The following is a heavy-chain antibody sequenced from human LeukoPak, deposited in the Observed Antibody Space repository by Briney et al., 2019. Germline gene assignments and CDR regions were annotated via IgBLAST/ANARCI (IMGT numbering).Heavy chain of an antibody. D-gene: IGHD6-13*01. CDR3: ARGGIITEAGIWGGLDI. Sequence: ASVKVSCKASGYTFTSYDINWVRQATGQGLEWMGWVDAGNGDTKCSQDFQGRVTITRDTSANTTQMDLSTLRSEDTAVYYCARGGIITEAGIWGGLDIWGQGTVVTVSS. CDR2: VDAGNGDT. V-gene: IGHV1-3*01. CDR1: GYTFTSYD. J-gene: IGHJ3*02.